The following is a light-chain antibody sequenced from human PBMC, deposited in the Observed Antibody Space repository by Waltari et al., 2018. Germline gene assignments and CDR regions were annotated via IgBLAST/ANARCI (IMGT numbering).Light chain of an antibody. CDR1: NIGTKS. J-gene: IGLJ1*01. CDR2: YVS. V-gene: IGLV3-21*01. Sequence: SYVLTQPPSVSVAPGETARITCGGNNIGTKSVQWYRPKPGQAPVLVFSYVSDRPSGIPERFSGSNSGDTATLTISRVEAGDEADYYCQVWDANNEPGLFGTGTEVTV. CDR3: QVWDANNEPGL.